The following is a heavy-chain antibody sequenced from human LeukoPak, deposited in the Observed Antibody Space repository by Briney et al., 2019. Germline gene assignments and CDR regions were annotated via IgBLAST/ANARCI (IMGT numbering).Heavy chain of an antibody. CDR2: INPKSGTT. V-gene: IGHV1-2*02. J-gene: IGHJ4*02. Sequence: ASVKVSCKASGYTFTDFYIHWVRPAPGQGLKWMGWINPKSGTTNFAQKFQGRVTLTRDTSIRTAYMELSRLRSDDTAFFFCARVAYYCSSRGPPYFDYWGQGTLVTVSP. D-gene: IGHD2-15*01. CDR3: ARVAYYCSSRGPPYFDY. CDR1: GYTFTDFY.